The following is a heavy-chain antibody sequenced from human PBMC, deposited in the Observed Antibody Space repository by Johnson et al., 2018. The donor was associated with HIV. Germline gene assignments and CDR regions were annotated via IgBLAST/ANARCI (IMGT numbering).Heavy chain of an antibody. Sequence: EVQLVESGGGVVQPGGSLRLSCAASGFTFRNYAMSWVRQAPGKGLEWVSGIGASGITTYYADSVKGRFTISRDNSKNTLYLQMNSLRAEDTAVYYCALEAVRSTDAFDIWGQGTMVIVSS. CDR3: ALEAVRSTDAFDI. J-gene: IGHJ3*02. D-gene: IGHD3-10*01. CDR2: IGASGITT. CDR1: GFTFRNYA. V-gene: IGHV3-23*04.